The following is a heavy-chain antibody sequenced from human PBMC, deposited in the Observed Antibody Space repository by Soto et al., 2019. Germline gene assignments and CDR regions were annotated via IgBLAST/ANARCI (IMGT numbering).Heavy chain of an antibody. J-gene: IGHJ4*02. CDR3: ARDGMTTVTTRSYYFDY. CDR2: INHSGST. D-gene: IGHD4-17*01. CDR1: GGSFSGYY. V-gene: IGHV4-34*01. Sequence: QVQLQQWGAGLLKPSETLSLTCAVYGGSFSGYYWSWIRQPPGKGLEWIGEINHSGSTNYNPSLKSRVTISVDTSKNQFSLKLSSVTAADTAVYYCARDGMTTVTTRSYYFDYWGQGTLVTVSS.